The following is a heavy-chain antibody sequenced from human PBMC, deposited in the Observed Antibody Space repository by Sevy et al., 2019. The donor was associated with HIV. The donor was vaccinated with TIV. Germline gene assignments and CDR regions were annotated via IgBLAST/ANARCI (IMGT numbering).Heavy chain of an antibody. CDR1: GGTISRDG. CDR2: IISFFDMT. Sequence: ASVKVSCKASGGTISRDGISWVRQAPGQGLEWMGGIISFFDMTNYAQKFQGRVTMTTDTSTSTAYMELRSLRSDDTAVYYCARAPSGSQGPGQYFHHWGQGTLVTVSS. D-gene: IGHD1-26*01. J-gene: IGHJ1*01. CDR3: ARAPSGSQGPGQYFHH. V-gene: IGHV1-69*10.